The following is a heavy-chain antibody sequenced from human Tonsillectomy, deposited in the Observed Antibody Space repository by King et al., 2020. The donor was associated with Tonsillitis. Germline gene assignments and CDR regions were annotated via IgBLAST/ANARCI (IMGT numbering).Heavy chain of an antibody. Sequence: HVQLQQWGAGLLKPSETLSLTCAVYGGSFSGYYWSWIRQPPGKGLEWIGEINHSGSTNYNPSLKSRVTISVDTSKNQFSLKLSSVTAADTAVYYCARGSRNLYYYYYYMDVWGKGTTVTVSS. CDR3: ARGSRNLYYYYYYMDV. CDR2: INHSGST. J-gene: IGHJ6*03. V-gene: IGHV4-34*01. D-gene: IGHD4-11*01. CDR1: GGSFSGYY.